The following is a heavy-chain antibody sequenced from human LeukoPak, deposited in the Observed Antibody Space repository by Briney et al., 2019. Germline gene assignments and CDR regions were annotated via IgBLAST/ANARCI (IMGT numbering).Heavy chain of an antibody. Sequence: PSETLSLTCTVSGGSISAISGGPYYWGWIRQPPWKGLEWIGSGHYSANTYSPSLRSRVTISIDTSKNQFSLRVSSVTAADTAVYYCARHGHHGDHDCWGQGILVTVSS. CDR3: ARHGHHGDHDC. CDR1: GGSISAISGGPYY. CDR2: GHYSANT. D-gene: IGHD2-21*02. V-gene: IGHV4-39*01. J-gene: IGHJ4*02.